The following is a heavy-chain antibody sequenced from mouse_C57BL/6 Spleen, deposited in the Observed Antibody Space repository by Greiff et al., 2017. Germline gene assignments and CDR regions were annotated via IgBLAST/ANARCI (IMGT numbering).Heavy chain of an antibody. CDR2: IDPSDSYT. D-gene: IGHD2-4*01. V-gene: IGHV1-69*01. CDR3: ARENYDPGDYFDC. CDR1: GYTFTSYW. J-gene: IGHJ2*01. Sequence: VQLQQSGAELVMPGASVKLSCKASGYTFTSYWMHWVKQRPGQGLEWIGEIDPSDSYTNYNQKFKGKSTLTVDKSSSTAYMQLSSLTSEDSAVYYCARENYDPGDYFDCWGKGTTLT.